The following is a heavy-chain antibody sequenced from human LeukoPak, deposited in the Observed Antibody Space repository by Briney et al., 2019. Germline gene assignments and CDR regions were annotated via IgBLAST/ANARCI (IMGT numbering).Heavy chain of an antibody. D-gene: IGHD3-22*01. CDR2: IYYSGST. J-gene: IGHJ5*02. CDR1: GGSISSGGYY. Sequence: SETLSLTCTVSGGSISSGGYYWSWIRQHPGKGLEWIGYIYYSGSTYYNPSLKSRVTISVDTSKNQFSLKLSSVTAADTAVYYCSRVEMIVVVITPWGQGTLVTVSS. CDR3: SRVEMIVVVITP. V-gene: IGHV4-31*03.